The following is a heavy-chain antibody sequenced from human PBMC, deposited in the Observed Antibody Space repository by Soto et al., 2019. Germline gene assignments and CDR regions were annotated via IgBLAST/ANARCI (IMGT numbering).Heavy chain of an antibody. CDR1: GGTISSGGYS. D-gene: IGHD1-1*01. CDR3: GRREIERPIDY. V-gene: IGHV4-61*08. Sequence: SETLYLTCAVSGGTISSGGYSWSWMRQPPGKGLEWIVYIYYSGSTNYNPSLKSRVTISVDTTNNPFSLKLSSVAAANPDVYYCGRREIERPIDYWGQGTLVTVSS. CDR2: IYYSGST. J-gene: IGHJ4*02.